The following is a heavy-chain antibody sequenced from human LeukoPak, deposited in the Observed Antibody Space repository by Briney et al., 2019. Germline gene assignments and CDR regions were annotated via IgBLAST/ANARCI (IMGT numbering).Heavy chain of an antibody. CDR1: GYTLTELS. Sequence: GASVKVSCKVSGYTLTELSMHWVRQAPGKGLEWMGGFDPEDGETIYAQKFQGRVTMTEDTSTDTAYMELSSLRSEDTAVYYCATRDAITMIVAYWGQGTLVTVSS. CDR3: ATRDAITMIVAY. V-gene: IGHV1-24*01. D-gene: IGHD3-22*01. J-gene: IGHJ4*02. CDR2: FDPEDGET.